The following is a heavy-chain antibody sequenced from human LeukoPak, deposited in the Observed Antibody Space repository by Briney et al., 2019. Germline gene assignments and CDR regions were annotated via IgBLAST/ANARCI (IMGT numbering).Heavy chain of an antibody. D-gene: IGHD3-10*01. J-gene: IGHJ3*02. CDR1: GVSISSYY. CDR3: AKATQSGAFDI. V-gene: IGHV4-59*01. CDR2: IYYSGST. Sequence: SETLSLTCTVSGVSISSYYWSWIRQPPGKGLGWSGYIYYSGSTNYNPSLKSRVTISVDTSKNQFYLKLSSVNAADTAVYYCAKATQSGAFDIWGQGTMVTVSS.